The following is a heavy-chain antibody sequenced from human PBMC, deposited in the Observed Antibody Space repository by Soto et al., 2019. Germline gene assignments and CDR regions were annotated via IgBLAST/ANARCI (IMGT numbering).Heavy chain of an antibody. CDR3: ARDPRYYDFWSGYYTPNWFDP. D-gene: IGHD3-3*01. CDR2: INPNSGGT. Sequence: QVQLVQSGAEVKKPGASVKVSCKVSGYTLTGYYMHWVRQAPGQGLEWMGWINPNSGGTNYAQKFQGRVTMTRDTSISTAYMELSRLRSDDTAVYYCARDPRYYDFWSGYYTPNWFDPWGQGTLVTVSS. J-gene: IGHJ5*02. CDR1: GYTLTGYY. V-gene: IGHV1-2*02.